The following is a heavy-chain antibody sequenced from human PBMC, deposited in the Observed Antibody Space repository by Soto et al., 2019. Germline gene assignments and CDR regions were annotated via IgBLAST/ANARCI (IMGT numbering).Heavy chain of an antibody. CDR3: AGTGEIPYYHGMDV. CDR2: IIPIFGSP. V-gene: IGHV1-69*01. D-gene: IGHD2-2*02. CDR1: GGTLRSHA. J-gene: IGHJ6*02. Sequence: QVQLVQSGAEVKKPGSSVRVSCKASGGTLRSHAINWVRQAPGQGLEWMGGIIPIFGSPNYAQKLQGRVTSTADESSITAYIELSSLRSEDTAVYYCAGTGEIPYYHGMDVWGQGTTVTVSS.